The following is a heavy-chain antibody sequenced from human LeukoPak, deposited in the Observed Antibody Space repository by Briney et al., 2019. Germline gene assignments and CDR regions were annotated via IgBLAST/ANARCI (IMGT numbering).Heavy chain of an antibody. Sequence: SETLSLTCTVSGGSISSYYWSWIRQPPGKGLEWIGHIYYSGSTNYNPSLKSRVTISVDTSKNQFSLKLSSVTAADTAVYYCARAVKYYYDSSGYPKWFDPWGQGTLVTVSS. J-gene: IGHJ5*02. CDR3: ARAVKYYYDSSGYPKWFDP. V-gene: IGHV4-59*01. D-gene: IGHD3-22*01. CDR2: IYYSGST. CDR1: GGSISSYY.